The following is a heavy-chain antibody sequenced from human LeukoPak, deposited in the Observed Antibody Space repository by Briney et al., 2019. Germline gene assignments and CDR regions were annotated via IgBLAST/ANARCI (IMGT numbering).Heavy chain of an antibody. J-gene: IGHJ3*02. Sequence: RPGGSLRLSCAASGLTFSNYWMSWVRQAPGKGLEWVANIKQDGSEKDHVDSVKGRFIISRDNAKNSLYLQMNSLRAEDTAAYYCASGGRERRWNRAFDIWGQGTMVTVSS. V-gene: IGHV3-7*01. D-gene: IGHD3-16*01. CDR1: GLTFSNYW. CDR2: IKQDGSEK. CDR3: ASGGRERRWNRAFDI.